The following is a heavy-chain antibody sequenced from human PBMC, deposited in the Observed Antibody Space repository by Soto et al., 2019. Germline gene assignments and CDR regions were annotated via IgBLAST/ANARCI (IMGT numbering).Heavy chain of an antibody. V-gene: IGHV3-23*01. CDR3: AKGVLSFHYGMEV. Sequence: VGSLRLSCATSGFTFNTYPMTCVRHAPGKGLEWVSSISSTAGRTSSYADSVKGRFAISRDFSDNTVYLQTNNLRVDDTAVYFCAKGVLSFHYGMEVWGQGTMVIVS. CDR1: GFTFNTYP. D-gene: IGHD3-10*01. J-gene: IGHJ6*01. CDR2: ISSTAGRTS.